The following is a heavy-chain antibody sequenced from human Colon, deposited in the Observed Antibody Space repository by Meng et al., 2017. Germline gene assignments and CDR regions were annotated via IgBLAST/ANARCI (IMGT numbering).Heavy chain of an antibody. J-gene: IGHJ5*02. D-gene: IGHD5-12*01. Sequence: VQLQQWRAGLLKPTETLSLTCAVYGGAFSGSYWSWIRQPPGKGLEWIGEINHSGSTNYHPSLKSRVTISVDTSKNQFSLKLSSVTAADTAVYYCARGRYSGYLPWGQGTLVTVSS. CDR2: INHSGST. V-gene: IGHV4-34*01. CDR3: ARGRYSGYLP. CDR1: GGAFSGSY.